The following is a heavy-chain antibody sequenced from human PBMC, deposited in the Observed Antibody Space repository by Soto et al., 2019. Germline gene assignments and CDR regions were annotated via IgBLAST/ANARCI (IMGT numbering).Heavy chain of an antibody. J-gene: IGHJ5*02. CDR1: GFTFSSYG. CDR3: ARDAISRRGWYGNWFDP. CDR2: IWYDGSNK. D-gene: IGHD6-19*01. V-gene: IGHV3-33*01. Sequence: GGSLRLSCAASGFTFSSYGMHWVRQAPGKGLEWVAVIWYDGSNKYYADSVKGRFTISRDNSKNTLYLQMNSLRAEDTAVYYCARDAISRRGWYGNWFDPWGQGTLVTVSS.